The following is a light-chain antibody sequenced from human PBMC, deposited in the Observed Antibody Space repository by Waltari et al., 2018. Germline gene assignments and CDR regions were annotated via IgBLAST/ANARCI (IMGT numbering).Light chain of an antibody. V-gene: IGKV3-20*01. Sequence: EIVLTQSPGTLSLSPGERATLSCRASQSVSSNYLAWYQQKPGQAPRLLIYGASSRATGFPDRFSGSGSGTDFTLTISRLEPEDFAVYYCQQYGSSPTFGGGTKVEIK. CDR2: GAS. J-gene: IGKJ4*01. CDR1: QSVSSNY. CDR3: QQYGSSPT.